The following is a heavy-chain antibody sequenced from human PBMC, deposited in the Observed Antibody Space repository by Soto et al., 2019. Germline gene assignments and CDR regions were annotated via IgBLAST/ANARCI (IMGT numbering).Heavy chain of an antibody. CDR2: MSPNSGNT. CDR3: ARGSRGYDFWSGYYAEGWFDP. D-gene: IGHD3-3*01. CDR1: GYTFTSYD. V-gene: IGHV1-8*01. J-gene: IGHJ5*02. Sequence: ASVKVSCKASGYTFTSYDINWVRQATGQGLEWMGWMSPNSGNTGYAQKFQGRATMTRNTSISTAYMELSSLRSEDTAVYYCARGSRGYDFWSGYYAEGWFDPWGQGTLVTVSS.